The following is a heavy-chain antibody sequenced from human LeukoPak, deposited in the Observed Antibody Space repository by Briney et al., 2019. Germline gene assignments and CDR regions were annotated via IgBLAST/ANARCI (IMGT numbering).Heavy chain of an antibody. V-gene: IGHV4-39*07. CDR3: ARDATPLDSSGYYSY. D-gene: IGHD3-22*01. CDR2: IYYSGST. J-gene: IGHJ4*02. CDR1: GGSISSGSYY. Sequence: PSETLSLTCTVSGGSISSGSYYWGWIRQPPGKGLEWIGNIYYSGSTYYNPSLKSRVTISVDTSKNQFSLKLSSVTAADTAVYYCARDATPLDSSGYYSYWGQGTLVTVSS.